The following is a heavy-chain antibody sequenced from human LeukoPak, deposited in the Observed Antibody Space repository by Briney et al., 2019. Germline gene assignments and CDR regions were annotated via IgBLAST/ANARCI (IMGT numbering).Heavy chain of an antibody. J-gene: IGHJ4*02. CDR2: INSDGSIT. CDR3: ARDYYDSSGYLSLDS. Sequence: GGSLRLSCAASGFTFSDSWMHWVRQAPGEGLVWVSRINSDGSITIYADSVKGRFTISRDNAKNTLNLQINSLRAEDTAVYYCARDYYDSSGYLSLDSWGQGTLVTVST. D-gene: IGHD3-22*01. V-gene: IGHV3-74*01. CDR1: GFTFSDSW.